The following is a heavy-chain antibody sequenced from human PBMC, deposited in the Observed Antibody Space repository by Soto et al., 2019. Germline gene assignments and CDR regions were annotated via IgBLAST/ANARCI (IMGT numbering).Heavy chain of an antibody. J-gene: IGHJ4*02. CDR3: ARVHGNSYALFDY. V-gene: IGHV4-61*01. CDR2: IYYSGST. CDR1: GGSVSSGSYY. D-gene: IGHD5-18*01. Sequence: QVQLQESGPGLVKPSETLSLTCTVSGGSVSSGSYYWSWIRQPPGKGLEWIGYIYYSGSTNYNPSLKSRVTVSVDTSKTQCSLKLSAVTAADTAVYYCARVHGNSYALFDYWGQGTLVTVSS.